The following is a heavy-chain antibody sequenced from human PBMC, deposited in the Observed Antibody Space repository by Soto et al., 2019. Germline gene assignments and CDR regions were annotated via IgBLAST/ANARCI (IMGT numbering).Heavy chain of an antibody. CDR3: VKVLARGVGVPRFYFDS. J-gene: IGHJ4*02. V-gene: IGHV3-74*01. D-gene: IGHD2-2*01. Sequence: GGSLRLSCAASGFTFSNSWMDWVRQVSGKXLEWVSRINADGTSTSYADSVKGRFTISRDNAKNTLYLHVNSLRAEDTAVYYCVKVLARGVGVPRFYFDSWGQGALVTVSS. CDR2: INADGTST. CDR1: GFTFSNSW.